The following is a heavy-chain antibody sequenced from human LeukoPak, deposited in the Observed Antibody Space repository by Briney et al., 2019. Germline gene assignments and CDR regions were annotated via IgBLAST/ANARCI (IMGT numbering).Heavy chain of an antibody. J-gene: IGHJ5*02. CDR3: AKASFWSGYYPPFDP. D-gene: IGHD3-3*01. Sequence: GGSLRLSCAASGFTFSSYGMHWVRQAPGRGLEWVAFIRYDGSNKYYADSVKGRLTISRDNSKNTLYLQMNSLRAEDTAVYYCAKASFWSGYYPPFDPWGQGTLVTVSS. V-gene: IGHV3-30*02. CDR2: IRYDGSNK. CDR1: GFTFSSYG.